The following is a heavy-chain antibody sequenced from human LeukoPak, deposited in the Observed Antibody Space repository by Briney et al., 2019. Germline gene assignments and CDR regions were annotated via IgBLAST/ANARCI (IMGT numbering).Heavy chain of an antibody. CDR2: IYYSGST. CDR1: GDSISSYY. V-gene: IGHV4-59*01. J-gene: IGHJ4*02. CDR3: ARGRSGWYRDFDY. Sequence: SETLSLTCTVPGDSISSYYWSWIRQPPGKGLEWIGYIYYSGSTNYNPSLKSRVTISVDTSKNQFSLKLSSVTAADTAVYYCARGRSGWYRDFDYWGQGTLVTVSS. D-gene: IGHD6-19*01.